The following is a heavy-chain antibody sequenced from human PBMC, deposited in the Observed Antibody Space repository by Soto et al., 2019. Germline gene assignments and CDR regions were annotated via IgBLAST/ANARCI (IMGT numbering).Heavy chain of an antibody. Sequence: PSETLSLTCAVYGGSFSGYYWTWIRQPPGTGLEWIGEINHSGSTNYNPSLKSRVTISVDTSKNQFSLKLTSVTAADTAVYYCARDKITGLLDYWGQGTQVTVSS. J-gene: IGHJ4*02. CDR2: INHSGST. V-gene: IGHV4-34*01. CDR3: ARDKITGLLDY. D-gene: IGHD2-8*02. CDR1: GGSFSGYY.